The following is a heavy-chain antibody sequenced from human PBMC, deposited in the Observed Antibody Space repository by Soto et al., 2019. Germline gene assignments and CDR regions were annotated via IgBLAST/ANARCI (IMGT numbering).Heavy chain of an antibody. D-gene: IGHD4-17*01. CDR2: ISSNSDTI. Sequence: EVQLVESGGGLVQPGRSLRLSCVASGFTADDYAMHWVRQAPGKGLEWVSRISSNSDTIDYADSVKGRFTISRDNAKNSLVLQMNSPRPEDTALYYCAKDMKWGGMTTIHYFDSWGQGTLVTVSS. CDR1: GFTADDYA. CDR3: AKDMKWGGMTTIHYFDS. V-gene: IGHV3-9*02. J-gene: IGHJ4*02.